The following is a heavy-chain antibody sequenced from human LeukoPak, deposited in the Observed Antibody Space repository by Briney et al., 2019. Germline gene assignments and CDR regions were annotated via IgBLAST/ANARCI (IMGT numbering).Heavy chain of an antibody. CDR2: ISSSSSTI. J-gene: IGHJ4*02. D-gene: IGHD3-10*01. Sequence: PGGSLRLSCAASGFTFSSYSMNWVRQAPGKGLEWVSYISSSSSTIYYADSVKGRFTISRDNAKNSLYLQMNSLRAEDTAVYYCARVDLWFGELFPPFFDYWGQGTLVTVSS. CDR1: GFTFSSYS. CDR3: ARVDLWFGELFPPFFDY. V-gene: IGHV3-48*04.